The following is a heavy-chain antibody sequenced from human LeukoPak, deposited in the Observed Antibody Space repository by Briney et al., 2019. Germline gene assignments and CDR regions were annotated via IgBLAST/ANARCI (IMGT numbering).Heavy chain of an antibody. CDR1: GFTFSDYY. D-gene: IGHD3-16*02. V-gene: IGHV3-11*01. CDR2: ISSSGSTI. J-gene: IGHJ5*02. CDR3: SGGVIAYNWVDP. Sequence: PGGSLRLSCAASGFTFSDYYMSWIRQAPGKGLEWVSYISSSGSTIYYADSVKGRFTISRDNAKNSLYLQMNSLRAEDTAVYYCSGGVIAYNWVDPWGQGTLVTVSS.